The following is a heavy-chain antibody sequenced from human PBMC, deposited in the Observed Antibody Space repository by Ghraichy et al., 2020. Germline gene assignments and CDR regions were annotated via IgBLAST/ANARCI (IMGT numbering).Heavy chain of an antibody. J-gene: IGHJ3*02. V-gene: IGHV3-30-3*01. CDR1: GFTFSSYA. CDR2: ISYDGSNK. CDR3: ARVSSYYVEGGAFDI. Sequence: GGSLRLSCAASGFTFSSYAMHWVRQAPGKGLEWVAVISYDGSNKYYADSVKGRFTISRDNSKNTLYLQMNSLRAEDTAVYYCARVSSYYVEGGAFDIWGQGTMVTVSS. D-gene: IGHD3-3*01.